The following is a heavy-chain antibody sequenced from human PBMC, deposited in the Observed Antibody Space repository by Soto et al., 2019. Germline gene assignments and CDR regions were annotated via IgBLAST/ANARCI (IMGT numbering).Heavy chain of an antibody. D-gene: IGHD1-1*01. V-gene: IGHV3-23*01. J-gene: IGHJ4*02. CDR2: ISSSADST. Sequence: HPGGSLRLSCEASGFTFSSYAVSWVRQAPGKGLEWVSAISSSADSTYYADSVKGRFTISRDNSKNTLYLQMNSLRVDDTAVYYCAKDRDWNRCCFDYWGQGTLVTVSS. CDR3: AKDRDWNRCCFDY. CDR1: GFTFSSYA.